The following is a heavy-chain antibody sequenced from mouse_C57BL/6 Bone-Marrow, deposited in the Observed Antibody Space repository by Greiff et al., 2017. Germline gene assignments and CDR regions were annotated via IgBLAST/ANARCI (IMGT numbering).Heavy chain of an antibody. D-gene: IGHD4-1*01. Sequence: QVQLQQSGAELVRPGTSVKVSCKASGYAFTNYLIEWVKQRPGQGLEWIGVLNPGSGGTNYNEKFKGKATLTADKSSSTAYMQLSSLTSEDSAVYFCARAALTVFDYWGQGTTLTVSS. V-gene: IGHV1-54*01. J-gene: IGHJ2*01. CDR3: ARAALTVFDY. CDR2: LNPGSGGT. CDR1: GYAFTNYL.